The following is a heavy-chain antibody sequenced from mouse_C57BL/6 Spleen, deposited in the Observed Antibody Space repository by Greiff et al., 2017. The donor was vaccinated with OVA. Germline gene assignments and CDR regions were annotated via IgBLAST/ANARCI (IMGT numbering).Heavy chain of an antibody. CDR1: GYAFSSSW. CDR3: ARPSPLFPYFDY. D-gene: IGHD1-1*01. J-gene: IGHJ2*01. V-gene: IGHV1-82*01. CDR2: IYPGDGGT. Sequence: QVQLQQSGPELVKPGASVKISCKASGYAFSSSWMNWVKQRPGKGLEWIGRIYPGDGGTNYNGKFKGKATLTADKSSSTAYMQLSSLTSEDSAVYFCARPSPLFPYFDYWGQGTTLTVSA.